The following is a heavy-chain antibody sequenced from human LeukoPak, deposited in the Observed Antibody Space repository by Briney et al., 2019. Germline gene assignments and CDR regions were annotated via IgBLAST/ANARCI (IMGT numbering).Heavy chain of an antibody. CDR2: ISGGGETT. Sequence: GGSLRLSCAASGWTFNKYAMNWVRQAPGKGLEWVSSISGGGETTYYADSAKGRFTISRDNSQNTLYLQMNSLRAEDTAVYYCARDYADYVGYFFFDYWGQGTLVTVSS. V-gene: IGHV3-23*01. CDR1: GWTFNKYA. CDR3: ARDYADYVGYFFFDY. D-gene: IGHD4-17*01. J-gene: IGHJ4*02.